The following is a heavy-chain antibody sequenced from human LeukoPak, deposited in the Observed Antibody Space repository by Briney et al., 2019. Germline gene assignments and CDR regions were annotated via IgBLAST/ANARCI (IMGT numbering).Heavy chain of an antibody. V-gene: IGHV3-15*01. CDR1: GFNFKDAW. CDR2: ITTTPGGGAR. D-gene: IGHD2-15*01. Sequence: GGSLRLSCAASGFNFKDAWMSWGRQAPGKGLEWVGRITTTPGGGARDYAVPVIGRLTSSSGDARSTLNRHMKSHQNEDKAADHCTTERSCGGRSCSYFWGEGTLVTVSS. J-gene: IGHJ4*02. CDR3: TTERSCGGRSCSYF.